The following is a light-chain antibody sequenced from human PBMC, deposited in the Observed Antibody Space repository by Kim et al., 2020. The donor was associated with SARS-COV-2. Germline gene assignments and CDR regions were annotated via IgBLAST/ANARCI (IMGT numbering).Light chain of an antibody. Sequence: GQKERKKGKGERRRRKYERWKKKKTGKEKVMVMYEKNKRNTGIQDRFAGAREGNTTELTITGAQAEDEADYYCNARDRDSTGNLYGFGPGTKVTVL. CDR1: RRRRKY. CDR3: NARDRDSTGNLYG. V-gene: IGLV3-19*01. CDR2: EKN. J-gene: IGLJ1*01.